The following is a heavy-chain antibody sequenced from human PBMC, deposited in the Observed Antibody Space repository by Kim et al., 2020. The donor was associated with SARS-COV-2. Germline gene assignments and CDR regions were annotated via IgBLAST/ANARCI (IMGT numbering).Heavy chain of an antibody. V-gene: IGHV3-11*01. CDR3: VRRGYGDGIAAFDF. CDR1: GFNFSDHY. Sequence: GGSLRLSCATSGFNFSDHYMSWIRQAPGKGLDWLSYISGSGAVIYYADSVKGRFTISRDNAKNSLFLQMNTLRVEDTAVYYCVRRGYGDGIAAFDFWGQGTLVSVSS. D-gene: IGHD4-17*01. J-gene: IGHJ3*01. CDR2: ISGSGAVI.